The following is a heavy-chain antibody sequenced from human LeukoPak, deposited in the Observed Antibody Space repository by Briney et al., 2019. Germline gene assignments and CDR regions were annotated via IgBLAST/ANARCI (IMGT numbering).Heavy chain of an antibody. CDR1: GGSISSSNW. CDR2: IYHSGST. V-gene: IGHV4-4*02. CDR3: TRESGAFSPFGF. Sequence: SGTLSLTCAVSGGSISSSNWWSWVRQPPGKGLEWIGEIYHSGSTNYNPSLKSRVTISVDKSKNQFSLKLTSVTAADTAIYYCTRESGAFSPFGFWGQGTLLTVSS. J-gene: IGHJ4*02. D-gene: IGHD1-26*01.